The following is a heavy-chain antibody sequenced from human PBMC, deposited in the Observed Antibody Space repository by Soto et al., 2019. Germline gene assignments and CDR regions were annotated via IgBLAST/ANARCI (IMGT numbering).Heavy chain of an antibody. CDR3: ARGTRGYPDYYYMDV. Sequence: QVQLVQSGAEVKKPGASVKVSCKASGYTFTGYYMHWVRQAPGQGLEWMGWINPNSGGTNYAQKFQGWVTKTRDTSISTAYMELSRLRSDDTAVYYCARGTRGYPDYYYMDVWGKGTTVTVSS. CDR1: GYTFTGYY. D-gene: IGHD5-12*01. CDR2: INPNSGGT. J-gene: IGHJ6*03. V-gene: IGHV1-2*04.